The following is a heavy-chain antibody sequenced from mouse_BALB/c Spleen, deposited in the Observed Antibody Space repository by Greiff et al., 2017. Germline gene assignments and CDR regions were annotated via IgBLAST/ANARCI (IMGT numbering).Heavy chain of an antibody. Sequence: QVQLKQPGAELVRPGASVKLSCKASGYTFTSYWINWVKQRPGQGLEWIGNIYPSDSYTNYNQKFKDKATLTVDKSSSTAYMQLSSPTSEDSAVYYCTRFDTTASFAYWGQGTLVTVSA. D-gene: IGHD1-1*01. CDR1: GYTFTSYW. V-gene: IGHV1-69*02. CDR2: IYPSDSYT. J-gene: IGHJ3*01. CDR3: TRFDTTASFAY.